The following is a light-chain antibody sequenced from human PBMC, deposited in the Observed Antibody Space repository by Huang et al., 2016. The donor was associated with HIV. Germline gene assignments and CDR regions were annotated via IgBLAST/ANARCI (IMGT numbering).Light chain of an antibody. CDR1: QTINTN. V-gene: IGKV3-15*01. CDR2: AAS. CDR3: QQYNDWPRS. Sequence: EIVMTQSPGTLSVAPGERATLSCRASQTINTNLAWFQQKPGQAPRLLIYAASTRTADFPARFSGSGSRTEFTLTSSSLQSEDIAVYYCQQYNDWPRSFGQGTKVEIK. J-gene: IGKJ1*01.